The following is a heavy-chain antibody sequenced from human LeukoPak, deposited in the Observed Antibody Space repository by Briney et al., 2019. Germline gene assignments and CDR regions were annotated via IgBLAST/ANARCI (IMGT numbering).Heavy chain of an antibody. CDR1: GFTFSENW. CDR2: INRDGSLT. CDR3: AREEHRLAEAGTSAFDL. J-gene: IGHJ3*01. D-gene: IGHD6-13*01. V-gene: IGHV3-74*01. Sequence: GGSLRLSCVASGFTFSENWMHWVRQAPGKGLAWVSHINRDGSLTNYADSVKGRFTISRDNARNTVYLQMSSLRVEDTAIYFCAREEHRLAEAGTSAFDLGGQGTLVTVSP.